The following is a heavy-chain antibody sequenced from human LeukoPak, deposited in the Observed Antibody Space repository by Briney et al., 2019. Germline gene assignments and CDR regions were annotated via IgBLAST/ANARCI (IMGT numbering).Heavy chain of an antibody. J-gene: IGHJ3*02. CDR3: AKDPYYYDSSGYSAFDI. V-gene: IGHV3-33*06. CDR2: VWHDGSNK. Sequence: GGSLRLSCAASGFTFSSYGMHWVRQAPGKGLEWVAVVWHDGSNKYFADSVKGRFTIPRDHSKNTLYLQMNSLRAEDTAVYYCAKDPYYYDSSGYSAFDIWGQGTMVTVSS. D-gene: IGHD3-22*01. CDR1: GFTFSSYG.